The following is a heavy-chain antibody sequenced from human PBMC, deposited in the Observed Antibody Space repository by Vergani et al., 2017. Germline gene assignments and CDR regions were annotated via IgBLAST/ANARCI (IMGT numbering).Heavy chain of an antibody. CDR3: ARDYSVNSSSAFDP. J-gene: IGHJ5*02. CDR1: GYTFTGYY. V-gene: IGHV1-2*04. Sequence: QVQLVQSGAEVKKPGASVKVSCKASGYTFTGYYMHWVRQPPGQGLEWRGWINPNSGGTNYAQKFQGWVTMTRDTSISTAYMELSRLRSDDTAVYYCARDYSVNSSSAFDPWGQGTLVTVSS. CDR2: INPNSGGT. D-gene: IGHD6-6*01.